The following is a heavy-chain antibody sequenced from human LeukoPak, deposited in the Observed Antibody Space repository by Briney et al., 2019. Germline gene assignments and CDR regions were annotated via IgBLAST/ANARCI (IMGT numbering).Heavy chain of an antibody. J-gene: IGHJ6*02. CDR2: ISGDGGST. CDR3: AKDRLAVAGTYYYYGMDV. Sequence: GGSLRLSCAASGFTFDDYAMHWVRQAPGKGLEWVSLISGDGGSTYYADSVKGRFTISRDNSKNSLYLQMNSLRTEDTALYYCAKDRLAVAGTYYYYGMDVWGQGTTVTVSS. V-gene: IGHV3-43*02. D-gene: IGHD6-19*01. CDR1: GFTFDDYA.